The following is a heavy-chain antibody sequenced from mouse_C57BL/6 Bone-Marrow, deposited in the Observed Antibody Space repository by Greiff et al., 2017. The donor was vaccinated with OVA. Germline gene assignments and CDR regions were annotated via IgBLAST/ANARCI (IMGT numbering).Heavy chain of an antibody. Sequence: DVKLVESGGGLVQPGGSLKLSCAASGFTFSDYGMAWVRQVPRKGPEWVAFISNLAYSIYYADTVTGRFTISRENAKNTLYLEMSSLRSEDTAMYYCARHDYYYGSSSPFAYWGQGTLVTVSA. D-gene: IGHD1-1*01. CDR1: GFTFSDYG. J-gene: IGHJ3*01. V-gene: IGHV5-15*01. CDR3: ARHDYYYGSSSPFAY. CDR2: ISNLAYSI.